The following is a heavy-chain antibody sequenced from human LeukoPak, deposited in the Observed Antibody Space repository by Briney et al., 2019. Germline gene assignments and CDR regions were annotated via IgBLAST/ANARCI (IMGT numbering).Heavy chain of an antibody. CDR1: GLSLTSNEVG. CDR2: ICWNDDE. V-gene: IGHV2-5*01. J-gene: IGHJ4*02. D-gene: IGHD3-10*01. Sequence: SGPTLVNPTQTLTLTCTFSGLSLTSNEVGVGWIRQPPGKALEWLALICWNDDERYIPPLKSRLTITKDTSKNQVVLTMTNMDPVDTATYYCTHRAGGPSRPHFHYWGQGILVTVSS. CDR3: THRAGGPSRPHFHY.